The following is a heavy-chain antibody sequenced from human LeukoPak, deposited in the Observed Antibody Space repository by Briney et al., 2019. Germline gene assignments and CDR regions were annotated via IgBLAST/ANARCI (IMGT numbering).Heavy chain of an antibody. J-gene: IGHJ4*02. V-gene: IGHV3-11*05. D-gene: IGHD2-15*01. Sequence: GGSLRLTCTASGFTFSDYCMSWIRQAPGKGLEWVSYISSSSSYTNYADSVKGRFTISRDNAKNSLYLQMNSLTAEDTALYYCARVVVGSNSGFPTGKRCELGGQGTLVTVSS. CDR2: ISSSSSYT. CDR1: GFTFSDYC. CDR3: ARVVVGSNSGFPTGKRCEL.